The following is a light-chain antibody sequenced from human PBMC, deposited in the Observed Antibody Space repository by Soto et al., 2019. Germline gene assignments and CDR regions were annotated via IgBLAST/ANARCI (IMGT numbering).Light chain of an antibody. CDR2: RAS. CDR1: QTIYSN. Sequence: IVMTQSPATLSVSPGERATLSCRAGQTIYSNVAWYQQRPGQAPRLLIYRASTRATGVPARFSGSGSGTEFTLTISGLQSEDFELYYCQQYQNLWTFGQGTKVDIK. CDR3: QQYQNLWT. V-gene: IGKV3-15*01. J-gene: IGKJ1*01.